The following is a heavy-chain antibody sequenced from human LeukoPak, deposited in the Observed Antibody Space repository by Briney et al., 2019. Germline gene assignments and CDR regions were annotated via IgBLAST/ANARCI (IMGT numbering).Heavy chain of an antibody. V-gene: IGHV4-61*02. CDR3: ARGAYPGAFDI. CDR2: IYTSGST. Sequence: SQTLSLTCTVSGGSISSGSYYWSWIRQPAGKGLEWIGRIYTSGSTNYNPSLKSRVTISVDTSKNQFSLKLTSVTAADTAVYYCARGAYPGAFDIWGQGTMVTVSS. D-gene: IGHD2-21*01. J-gene: IGHJ3*02. CDR1: GGSISSGSYY.